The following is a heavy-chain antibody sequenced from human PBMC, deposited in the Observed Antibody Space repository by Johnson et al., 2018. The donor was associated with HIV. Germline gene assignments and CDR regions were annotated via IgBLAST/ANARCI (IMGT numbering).Heavy chain of an antibody. CDR2: INWSGDST. CDR1: GFTFDDYD. D-gene: IGHD1-26*01. Sequence: VLLVESGGGVVRPGGSLRLSCAASGFTFDDYDMSWVRQAPGKGLEWVSGINWSGDSTGFADSVKGRFTISRDNAKNSLYLQMNSLRAEDTALYYCARDLIGWELRGAFDIWGQGTMVTVSS. V-gene: IGHV3-20*04. J-gene: IGHJ3*02. CDR3: ARDLIGWELRGAFDI.